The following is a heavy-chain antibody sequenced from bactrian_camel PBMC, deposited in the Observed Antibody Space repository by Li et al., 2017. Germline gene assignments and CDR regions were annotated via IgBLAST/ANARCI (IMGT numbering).Heavy chain of an antibody. CDR2: IGSAGGT. Sequence: HVQLVESGGGSVQAGGSLRLSCSASGLTRSAYCMAWFRQTPGKEREIIAVIGSAGGTSYTDSVKGRFAISHDAAKNSVDLQMNSLKPDDTAVYYCAATGQMLSVAGCRTQGTQVTVS. V-gene: IGHV3S55*01. J-gene: IGHJ4*01. D-gene: IGHD3*01. CDR1: GLTRSAYC.